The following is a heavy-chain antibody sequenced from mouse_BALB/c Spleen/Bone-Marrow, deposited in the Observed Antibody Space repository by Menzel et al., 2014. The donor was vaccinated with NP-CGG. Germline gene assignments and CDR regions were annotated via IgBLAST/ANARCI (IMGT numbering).Heavy chain of an antibody. CDR1: GYTFTSYW. CDR2: IDPSDSYT. CDR3: TRRGYYAMDY. V-gene: IGHV1S127*01. J-gene: IGHJ4*01. Sequence: QVQLQQPGAELVKPGASMKMSCKASGYTFTSYWMHWVKQRPGQGLEWIGVIDPSDSYTSYNQKFKGKATLTVDTSSSTAYMQLSSLTSEDSAVYYCTRRGYYAMDYWGQGTSVTVSS.